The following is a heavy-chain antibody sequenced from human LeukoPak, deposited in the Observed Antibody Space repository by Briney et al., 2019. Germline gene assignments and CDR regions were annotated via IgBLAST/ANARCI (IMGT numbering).Heavy chain of an antibody. CDR3: AKSSPFGTTWYGAIDV. CDR1: GFTLSAYA. CDR2: FSGRGATA. J-gene: IGHJ6*02. Sequence: PGGSLRLSCAASGFTLSAYAMSWVRQAPGEGLEWVSAFSGRGATAYYADSVRGRFTISRDNSKNTLSLQMDSLGADDTAVYYCAKSSPFGTTWYGAIDVWGHGTTVTVSS. D-gene: IGHD6-13*01. V-gene: IGHV3-23*01.